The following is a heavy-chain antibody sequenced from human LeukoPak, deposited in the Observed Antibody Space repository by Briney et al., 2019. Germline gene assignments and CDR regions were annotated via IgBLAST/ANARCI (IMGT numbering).Heavy chain of an antibody. Sequence: SETLSLTCTVSLDSTTSNFWSWVRQPPGKGLEWIGGIHRSGSPNYNPSLQSRVTISIDRSRNQIVLELSSVTAADTAVYYCAREILGGFNPGAYWGQGILVTVSS. CDR1: LDSTTSNF. CDR3: AREILGGFNPGAY. D-gene: IGHD1-14*01. J-gene: IGHJ4*02. CDR2: IHRSGSP. V-gene: IGHV4-4*02.